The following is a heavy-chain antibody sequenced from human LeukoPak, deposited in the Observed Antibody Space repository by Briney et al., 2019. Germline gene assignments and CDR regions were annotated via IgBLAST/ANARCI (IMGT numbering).Heavy chain of an antibody. CDR1: SGSFSGYY. CDR3: ARTLTIFGVVIPFDY. Sequence: ETLSLTCDVNSGSFSGYYWNWIRQAPGKGLEWVANIKQDGSEKYYVDSVKGRFTISRDNAKNSLYLQMNSLRAEDTAVYYCARTLTIFGVVIPFDYWGQGTLVTVSS. J-gene: IGHJ4*02. V-gene: IGHV3-7*01. D-gene: IGHD3-3*01. CDR2: IKQDGSEK.